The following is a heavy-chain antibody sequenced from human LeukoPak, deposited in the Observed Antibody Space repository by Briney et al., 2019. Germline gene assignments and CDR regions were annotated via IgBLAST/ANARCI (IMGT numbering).Heavy chain of an antibody. CDR2: IYYSGST. D-gene: IGHD3-10*01. J-gene: IGHJ4*02. V-gene: IGHV4-59*01. CDR3: ARSLRSSCITMVRENYYFDY. CDR1: GGSISSYY. Sequence: SETLSLTCTVSGGSISSYYWSWIRQPPGKGLEWIGYIYYSGSTNYNPSLKSRVTISVDTSKNQFSLKLSSVTAADTAVYYCARSLRSSCITMVRENYYFDYWGQGTLVTVSS.